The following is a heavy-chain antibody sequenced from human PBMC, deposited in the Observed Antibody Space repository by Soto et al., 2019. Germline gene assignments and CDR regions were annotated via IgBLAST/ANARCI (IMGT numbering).Heavy chain of an antibody. CDR1: GFTFNSYG. Sequence: GGSLRLSCAASGFTFNSYGMHWVRQSPGKGLEWVAVISYDGSNKYYADSVKGRFTISRDNSKNTLYLQMNSLRAEDTAVYYCAKDQVSIVVVPAAIPQPYYGMDVWGQGTTVTVSS. CDR3: AKDQVSIVVVPAAIPQPYYGMDV. CDR2: ISYDGSNK. V-gene: IGHV3-30*18. D-gene: IGHD2-2*01. J-gene: IGHJ6*02.